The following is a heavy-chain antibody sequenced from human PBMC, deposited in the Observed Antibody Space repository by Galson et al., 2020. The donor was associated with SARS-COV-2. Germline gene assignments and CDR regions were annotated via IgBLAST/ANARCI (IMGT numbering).Heavy chain of an antibody. J-gene: IGHJ5*02. Sequence: GGSLRLSCAASGFTFDNYAMHWVRQAPGEGLEYIAVITSDGGTTYYAKSRKDRFTISKANSKNMLYLQLSSLREEDTAVYFCARGNVAVPGARVYSWVDAWGQGTLVTVSS. CDR2: ITSDGGTT. CDR1: GFTFDNYA. D-gene: IGHD2-2*01. CDR3: ARGNVAVPGARVYSWVDA. V-gene: IGHV3-64*01.